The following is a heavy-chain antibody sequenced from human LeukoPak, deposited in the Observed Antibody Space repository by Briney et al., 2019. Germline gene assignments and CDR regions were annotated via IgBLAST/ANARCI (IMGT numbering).Heavy chain of an antibody. J-gene: IGHJ4*02. CDR1: GFTFSSHS. D-gene: IGHD5-24*01. CDR2: IGLDGAQK. CDR3: ARLRGLQSEDC. V-gene: IGHV3-7*01. Sequence: PGGSLRLSCAASGFTFSSHSMGWVRQAPGKGLECVATIGLDGAQKDFVDSVKGQFTLSRDNTNNTLFLEMNRLRVEDTAVYYCARLRGLQSEDCRGQGTLVTVSS.